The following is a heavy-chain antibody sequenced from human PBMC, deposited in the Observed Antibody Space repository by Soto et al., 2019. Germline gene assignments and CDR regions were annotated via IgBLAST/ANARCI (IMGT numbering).Heavy chain of an antibody. CDR1: GGSISSYY. D-gene: IGHD3-3*01. J-gene: IGHJ4*02. CDR2: IYYSGST. Sequence: SETLSLSCTVSGGSISSYYWSWIRQPPGKGLEWIGYIYYSGSTNYNPSLKSRVTISVDTSKNQFSLKLSSVTAADTAVYYCARVGGTIFAPDYWGQGTLVTVSS. CDR3: ARVGGTIFAPDY. V-gene: IGHV4-59*12.